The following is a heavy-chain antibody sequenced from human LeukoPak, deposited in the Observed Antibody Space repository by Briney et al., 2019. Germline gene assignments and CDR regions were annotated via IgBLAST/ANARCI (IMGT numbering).Heavy chain of an antibody. D-gene: IGHD4-17*01. Sequence: PGGTLRLSCAASGFTFSSYGMSWVRQAPGKGLEWVSYISSSSSTIYYADSVKGRFTISRDNAKNSLYLQMNSLRAEDTAVYYCARGPNYGDYLIDYWGQGTLVTVSS. CDR3: ARGPNYGDYLIDY. V-gene: IGHV3-48*01. J-gene: IGHJ4*02. CDR2: ISSSSSTI. CDR1: GFTFSSYG.